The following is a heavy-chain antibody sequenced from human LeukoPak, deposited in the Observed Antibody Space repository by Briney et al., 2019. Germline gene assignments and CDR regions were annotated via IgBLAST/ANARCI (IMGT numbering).Heavy chain of an antibody. V-gene: IGHV3-33*01. J-gene: IGHJ3*02. D-gene: IGHD3-10*02. Sequence: GGSLRLSCAASGFSYNTHGMHWIRQAPGKGLEWVAFIWSDGVNKYHAHSVEGRLTISRDNSKNTLFLQMNSLRAEDTAVYYCAGDPPMSGYAFNIWGQGTMVTVSS. CDR1: GFSYNTHG. CDR2: IWSDGVNK. CDR3: AGDPPMSGYAFNI.